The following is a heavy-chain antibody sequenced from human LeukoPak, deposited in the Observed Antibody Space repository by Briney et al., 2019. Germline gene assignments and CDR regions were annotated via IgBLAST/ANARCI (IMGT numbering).Heavy chain of an antibody. D-gene: IGHD2-21*02. V-gene: IGHV3-53*01. CDR3: ARVSDCGGDCYPFDY. CDR2: IYSGGST. CDR1: GFTVSSNY. J-gene: IGHJ4*02. Sequence: PGGSLRLSCAASGFTVSSNYMSWVRQAPGRGLEWVSVIYSGGSTYYADSVKGRFTISRDNSKNTLYLQMNSLRAEDTAVYYCARVSDCGGDCYPFDYWGQGTLVTVSS.